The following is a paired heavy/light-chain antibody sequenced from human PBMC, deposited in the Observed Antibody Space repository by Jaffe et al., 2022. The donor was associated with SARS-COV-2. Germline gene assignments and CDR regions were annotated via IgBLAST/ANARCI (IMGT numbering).Heavy chain of an antibody. J-gene: IGHJ4*02. V-gene: IGHV3-11*06. D-gene: IGHD3-3*01. CDR2: VSSSGGYT. CDR1: GITFSDYY. CDR3: TATIFGVISVPHEDTDY. Sequence: QVQLVESGGGLVKPGGSLRLSCAASGITFSDYYMSWVRQAPGKGLEWVSYVSSSGGYTNYADSVKGRFTISRDNTNNSLYLEMNNLRAEDTALYYCTATIFGVISVPHEDTDYWGQGTPVTVSS.
Light chain of an antibody. CDR1: RSVTTY. J-gene: IGKJ2*01. Sequence: EIVLTQSPATLSLSPGERATLTCRASRSVTTYLAWYQQNPGQPPRLLISDASNRASGIPARFSGSGSGTDFTLTISSLEPEDFAVYYCQQRSTWPRTFGQGTKLEIK. CDR2: DAS. CDR3: QQRSTWPRT. V-gene: IGKV3-11*01.